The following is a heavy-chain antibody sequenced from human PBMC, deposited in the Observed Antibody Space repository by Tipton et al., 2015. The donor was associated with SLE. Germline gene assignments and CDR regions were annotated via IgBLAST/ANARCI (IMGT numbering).Heavy chain of an antibody. J-gene: IGHJ5*02. CDR2: SYIGGGGT. V-gene: IGHV3-53*05. CDR1: GFTFRDHY. D-gene: IGHD5-18*01. Sequence: SLRLSCEASGFTFRDHYMSWVRQAPGKGLEWVSVSYIGGGGTAYADSVKGRFTISRDSSENTLYLQMNSLRVEDTAVYFCARDSPAYRTADPWGQGTLVTVSS. CDR3: ARDSPAYRTADP.